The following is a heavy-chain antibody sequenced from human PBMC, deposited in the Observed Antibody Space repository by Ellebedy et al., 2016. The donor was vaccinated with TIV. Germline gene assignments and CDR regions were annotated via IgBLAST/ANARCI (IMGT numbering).Heavy chain of an antibody. CDR1: GYSFTSYW. CDR3: ARHQADGGYSGYDVDY. D-gene: IGHD5-12*01. Sequence: GGSLRLSCKGSGYSFTSYWISWVRQMPGKGLEWMGRIDPSDSYTNYSPSFQGHVTISADKSISTAYLQWSSLKASDTAMYYCARHQADGGYSGYDVDYWGQGTLVTVPS. V-gene: IGHV5-10-1*01. CDR2: IDPSDSYT. J-gene: IGHJ4*02.